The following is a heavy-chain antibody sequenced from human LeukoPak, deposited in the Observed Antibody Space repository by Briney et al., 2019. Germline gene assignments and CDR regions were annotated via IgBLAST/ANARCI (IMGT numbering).Heavy chain of an antibody. J-gene: IGHJ4*02. D-gene: IGHD3-3*01. Sequence: SETLSLTCTVSGFSVTNTYYWAWIRQPPGKGLEWIGSIYNSGSTYYNPSLKSRVTMSVDTSKNQFSLRLTSVTATDTAVYYCVTGYYEPFDNWGQGTLVTVSS. CDR1: GFSVTNTYY. V-gene: IGHV4-38-2*02. CDR3: VTGYYEPFDN. CDR2: IYNSGST.